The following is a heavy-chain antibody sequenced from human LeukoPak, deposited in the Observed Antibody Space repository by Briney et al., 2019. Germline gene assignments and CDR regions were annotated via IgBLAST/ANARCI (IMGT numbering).Heavy chain of an antibody. J-gene: IGHJ4*02. CDR3: ARQTEGGYDYVWGSYRSPFDY. D-gene: IGHD3-16*02. CDR1: GCSISSSSYY. V-gene: IGHV4-39*01. CDR2: IYYSGST. Sequence: SETLSLTCTVSGCSISSSSYYWGWIRQPPGKGLEWIGSIYYSGSTYYNPSLKSRVTISVDTSKNQFSLKLSSVTAADTAVYYCARQTEGGYDYVWGSYRSPFDYWGQGTLVTVPS.